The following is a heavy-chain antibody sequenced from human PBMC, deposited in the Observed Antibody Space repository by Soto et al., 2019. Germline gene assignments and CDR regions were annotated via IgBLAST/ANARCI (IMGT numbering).Heavy chain of an antibody. CDR1: GGSISSSNW. J-gene: IGHJ4*02. Sequence: QVQLQESGPGLVKPSGTLSLTCAVSGGSISSSNWWSWVRQPPGEGLEWIGEIYHSGSTNYNPSLKSRVTISVDKYKNQFSLRLNSVTAADTAVYYCARDDGSSSWYRVDYWGQGTLVTVSS. CDR2: IYHSGST. D-gene: IGHD6-13*01. V-gene: IGHV4-4*02. CDR3: ARDDGSSSWYRVDY.